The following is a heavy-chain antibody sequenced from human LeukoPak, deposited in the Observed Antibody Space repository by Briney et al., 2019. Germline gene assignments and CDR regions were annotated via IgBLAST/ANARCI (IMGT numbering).Heavy chain of an antibody. J-gene: IGHJ6*03. V-gene: IGHV4-38-2*02. CDR1: GYSISSGYY. D-gene: IGHD2-2*01. CDR2: IYHSGST. CDR3: AGKDIVVVPAATYYYYYMDV. Sequence: SETLSLTCTVSGYSISSGYYWGWIRQPPGKGLEWIGSIYHSGSTYYNPSLKSRVTISVDTSKNQFSLKLSSVTAADTAVYYCAGKDIVVVPAATYYYYYMDVWGKGPRSPSP.